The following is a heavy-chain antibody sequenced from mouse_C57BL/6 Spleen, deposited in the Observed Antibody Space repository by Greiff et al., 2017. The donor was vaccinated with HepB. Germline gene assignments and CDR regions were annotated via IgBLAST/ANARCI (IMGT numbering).Heavy chain of an antibody. CDR3: ASPMGY. V-gene: IGHV1-4*01. J-gene: IGHJ2*01. CDR1: GYTFTSYT. D-gene: IGHD1-1*02. Sequence: VQRVESGAELARPGASVKMSCKASGYTFTSYTMHWVKQRPGQGLEWIGYINPSSGYTKYNQKFKDKATLTADKSSSTAYMQLSSLTSEDSAVYYCASPMGYWGQGTTLTVSS. CDR2: INPSSGYT.